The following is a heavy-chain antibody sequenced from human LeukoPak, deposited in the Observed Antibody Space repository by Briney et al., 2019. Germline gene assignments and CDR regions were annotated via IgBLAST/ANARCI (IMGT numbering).Heavy chain of an antibody. Sequence: PRGSLRLSCAASGFTSSDHYMDCVRQAPGKGLEWVGRSRNKANSYTTEYAASVKGRFTISRDDSKNSLYLQMNSLRTEDTAVYYCARLGGPPDSWGQGTLVTVSS. CDR1: GFTSSDHY. J-gene: IGHJ4*02. V-gene: IGHV3-72*01. D-gene: IGHD3-16*01. CDR2: SRNKANSYTT. CDR3: ARLGGPPDS.